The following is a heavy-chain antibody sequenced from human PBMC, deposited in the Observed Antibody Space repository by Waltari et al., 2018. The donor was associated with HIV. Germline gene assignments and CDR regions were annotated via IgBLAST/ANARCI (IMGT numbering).Heavy chain of an antibody. V-gene: IGHV1-18*01. Sequence: QVQLVQSGAEVKKPGAPVKVSCKASGYTFTSYVISWVRQALDHGLEWMGGISAYNGNTNYAQKLQGRVTMTTDTSTSTAYMELRSLRSDDTAVYYCARDHDFWSGTNYYYYGMDVWGQGTTVTVSS. CDR2: ISAYNGNT. J-gene: IGHJ6*02. CDR1: GYTFTSYV. D-gene: IGHD3-3*01. CDR3: ARDHDFWSGTNYYYYGMDV.